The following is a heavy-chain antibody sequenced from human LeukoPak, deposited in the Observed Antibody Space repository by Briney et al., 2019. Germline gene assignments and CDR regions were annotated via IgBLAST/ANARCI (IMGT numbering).Heavy chain of an antibody. V-gene: IGHV3-30*02. CDR3: AKDQRYSYGCFDY. CDR1: GFTFSSYA. J-gene: IGHJ4*02. D-gene: IGHD5-18*01. Sequence: GGSLRLSCAASGFTFSSYAMHWVRQAPGKGLEWVAFIRYDGSNKYYADSVKGRFTISRDNSKNTLYLQMNSLRAEDTAVYYCAKDQRYSYGCFDYWGQGTLVTVSS. CDR2: IRYDGSNK.